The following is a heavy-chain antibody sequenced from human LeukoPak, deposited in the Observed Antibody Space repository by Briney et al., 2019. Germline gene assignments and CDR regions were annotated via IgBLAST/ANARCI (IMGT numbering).Heavy chain of an antibody. V-gene: IGHV3-15*01. J-gene: IGHJ3*02. CDR3: TTDANNWKWDAFDI. CDR2: IKSKRDGGTT. CDR1: GFTFSNAY. D-gene: IGHD1-20*01. Sequence: GGSLRLSCTASGFTFSNAYMSWVRQAPGKGLEWVGRIKSKRDGGTTDYAAPVKGRFTISKDDSENMMYLQMNSLKTEDTAFYYCTTDANNWKWDAFDIWGQGTMVTVSS.